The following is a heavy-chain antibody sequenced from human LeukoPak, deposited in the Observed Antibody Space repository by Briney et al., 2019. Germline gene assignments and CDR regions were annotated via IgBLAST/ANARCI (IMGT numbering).Heavy chain of an antibody. CDR2: IRHDGSYQ. J-gene: IGHJ4*02. D-gene: IGHD6-19*01. Sequence: GGSLRLSCAASRFTFSSYGMHWVRQTPGKGPEWVAFIRHDGSYQQYADSVKGRLTVSRANSKDTVYLQMNSLRTEDTAVYYCAKNRDSSDYPRDFDYWGQGTLVTVSS. CDR1: RFTFSSYG. CDR3: AKNRDSSDYPRDFDY. V-gene: IGHV3-30*02.